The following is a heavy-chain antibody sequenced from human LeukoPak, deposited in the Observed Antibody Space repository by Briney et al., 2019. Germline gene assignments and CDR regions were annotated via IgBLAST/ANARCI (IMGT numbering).Heavy chain of an antibody. CDR3: ARGPPDGSGSYYPGDY. J-gene: IGHJ4*02. Sequence: GGSLRLSCAASGFTYSSHWMHWVRQAPGKGLVWVSRISSDGSSTSFADSVKGRFTISRDNAENTLYLHMNSLRDEDTAVYFCARGPPDGSGSYYPGDYWGQGTLVTVSS. D-gene: IGHD3-10*01. V-gene: IGHV3-74*01. CDR2: ISSDGSST. CDR1: GFTYSSHW.